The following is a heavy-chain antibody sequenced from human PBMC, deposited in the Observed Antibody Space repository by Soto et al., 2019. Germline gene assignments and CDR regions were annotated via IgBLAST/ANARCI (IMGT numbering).Heavy chain of an antibody. Sequence: PSETLSLTCTVSGGFISSGGYYWTWIRQHPGKGLEWIGYISYTGSIYYIPSLKSRVTISVDTSKNQFSLKLSSVAAADTAVYFCARVGEYCSSTSCDHYYSYGMDVWGQGTTVTVSS. CDR2: ISYTGSI. V-gene: IGHV4-31*03. CDR3: ARVGEYCSSTSCDHYYSYGMDV. D-gene: IGHD2-2*01. J-gene: IGHJ6*02. CDR1: GGFISSGGYY.